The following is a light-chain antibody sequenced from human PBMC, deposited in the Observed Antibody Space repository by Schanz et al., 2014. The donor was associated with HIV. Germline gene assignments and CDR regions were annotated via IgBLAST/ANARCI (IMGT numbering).Light chain of an antibody. CDR2: EVT. Sequence: QSALTQPPSVSGSPGQSVTISCTGTSSDIGTYNRVSWYQPPPGTAPKLLIYEVTKWPSGVSDRFSGSKSGNTASLTISGLQAEDEADYYCAAWDDSLNGVVFGGGTKLTVL. CDR3: AAWDDSLNGVV. J-gene: IGLJ2*01. V-gene: IGLV2-18*01. CDR1: SSDIGTYNR.